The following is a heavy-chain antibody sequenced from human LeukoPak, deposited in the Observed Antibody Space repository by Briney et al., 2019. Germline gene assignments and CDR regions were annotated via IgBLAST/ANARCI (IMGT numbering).Heavy chain of an antibody. CDR2: IYSGGDT. V-gene: IGHV3-53*01. CDR1: GFTVSSNY. D-gene: IGHD6-13*01. J-gene: IGHJ4*02. CDR3: ARDISQQLELAY. Sequence: GGSLRLSCAASGFTVSSNYMTWVRQAPGKGLEWVSVIYSGGDTYYADSVKGRFRISRDKSKNTLYLQMNSLRAEDTAMYYCARDISQQLELAYWGQGTLVTVSS.